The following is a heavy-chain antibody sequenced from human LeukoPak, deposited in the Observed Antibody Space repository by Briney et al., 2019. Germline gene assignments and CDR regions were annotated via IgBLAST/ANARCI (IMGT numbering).Heavy chain of an antibody. CDR2: IYTSGST. D-gene: IGHD2-2*01. J-gene: IGHJ4*02. CDR1: GGSISSYY. CDR3: ASTCSSTSCYPTYGFDY. Sequence: PSETLSLTCTVSGGSISSYYWSWIRQPAGKGLEWIGRIYTSGSTNYNPSLKSRVTMSVDTSKNQFSQKLSSVTAADTAVYYCASTCSSTSCYPTYGFDYWGQGTLVTVSS. V-gene: IGHV4-4*07.